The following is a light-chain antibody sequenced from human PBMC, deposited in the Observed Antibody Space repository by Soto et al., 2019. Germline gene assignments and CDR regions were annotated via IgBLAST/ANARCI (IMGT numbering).Light chain of an antibody. CDR2: GVH. J-gene: IGLJ1*01. Sequence: QSALTQPPSASGSPGQSVAISCTGTSSDVGTYDYVCWYQQHPGKAPRLLIHGVHNRSPGISGRFSASKSGLTASLTISGLQAEDEADYYCTAFSANRVYLFGPGTKVTVL. V-gene: IGLV2-8*01. CDR1: SSDVGTYDY. CDR3: TAFSANRVYL.